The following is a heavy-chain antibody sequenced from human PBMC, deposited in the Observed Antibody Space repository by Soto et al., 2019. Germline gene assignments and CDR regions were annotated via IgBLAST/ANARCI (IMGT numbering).Heavy chain of an antibody. Sequence: VASVNVSCKSAGYTFFTYYISWVRQAPGQGLEWMGWISTYSGDTKYAQKFQGRVTMTTDTSTTTAYLELRSLRSDDTAVYYCARHHGPTTSENWFDPWGQGTLVTVSS. J-gene: IGHJ5*02. CDR2: ISTYSGDT. CDR1: GYTFFTYY. CDR3: ARHHGPTTSENWFDP. D-gene: IGHD5-12*01. V-gene: IGHV1-18*01.